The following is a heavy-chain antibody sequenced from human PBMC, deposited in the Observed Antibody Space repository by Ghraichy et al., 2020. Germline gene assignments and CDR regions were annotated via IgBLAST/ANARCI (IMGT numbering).Heavy chain of an antibody. Sequence: GGSLRLSCVASGFTLSSNYYMTWVRQAPGKGLEWVANIKQDGSDKFYVDSVKGRFTISRDNAKNSLYLQMNSLRVEDTAVYYCAREEGPTEGDVTSGAFDVWGQGTMVTGSS. V-gene: IGHV3-7*03. J-gene: IGHJ3*01. CDR1: GFTLSSNYY. CDR3: AREEGPTEGDVTSGAFDV. CDR2: IKQDGSDK. D-gene: IGHD3-16*01.